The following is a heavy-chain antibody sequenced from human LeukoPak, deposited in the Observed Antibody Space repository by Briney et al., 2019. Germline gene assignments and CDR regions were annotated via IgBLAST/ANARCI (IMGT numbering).Heavy chain of an antibody. V-gene: IGHV1-24*01. Sequence: ASVKVSCKVSGYTLTELSMHWVRQAPGKGLEWMGGFDPEDGETIYAQKFQGRVTMTEDTSTDTAYMELSSLRSEDTAVYYCATTYTYQAAYYDSSGYYCLDYWGQGTLVTVSS. CDR3: ATTYTYQAAYYDSSGYYCLDY. D-gene: IGHD3-22*01. CDR2: FDPEDGET. J-gene: IGHJ4*02. CDR1: GYTLTELS.